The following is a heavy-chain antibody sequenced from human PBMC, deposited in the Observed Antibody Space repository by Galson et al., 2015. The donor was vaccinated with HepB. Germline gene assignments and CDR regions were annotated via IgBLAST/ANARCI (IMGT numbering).Heavy chain of an antibody. CDR1: GYSFTSYW. CDR2: IYPGDPDT. D-gene: IGHD1-1*01. Sequence: QSGAEVKKPGESLKISCKGSGYSFTSYWIGWVRQMPGKGLEWMGIIYPGDPDTRYSPSFQGQVTISADKSIGTAYLQWSSLKASDTAMYYCAKVRRYDNIPRGAFEIWGQGTMVTVSS. CDR3: AKVRRYDNIPRGAFEI. J-gene: IGHJ3*02. V-gene: IGHV5-51*03.